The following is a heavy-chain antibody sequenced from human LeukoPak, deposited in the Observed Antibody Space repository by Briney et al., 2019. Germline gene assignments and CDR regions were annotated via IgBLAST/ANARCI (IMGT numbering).Heavy chain of an antibody. CDR1: GFTFNNYW. J-gene: IGHJ4*02. Sequence: GGSLRLSCAASGFTFNNYWMNWVRQAPGKGLEWLANIKQDGTEKYYADSVKGRFTISRDNSKNSLSLQMNSLRAEDTALYYCAKDGKNYFDYWGQGTLVTVSS. CDR3: AKDGKNYFDY. V-gene: IGHV3-7*03. D-gene: IGHD1-26*01. CDR2: IKQDGTEK.